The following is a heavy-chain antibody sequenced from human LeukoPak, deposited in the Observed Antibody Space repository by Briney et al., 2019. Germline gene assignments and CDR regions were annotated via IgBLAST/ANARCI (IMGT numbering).Heavy chain of an antibody. V-gene: IGHV4-34*01. CDR3: ASQGEYYDILTGYSASPLEY. CDR2: INYSGST. D-gene: IGHD3-9*01. CDR1: GRCCSGYY. J-gene: IGHJ4*02. Sequence: SDPLSRTTAVNGRCCSGYYWSWIQKHPGKGLEWTGEINYSGSTNYNQSLKSRVTISVDTSKNHFVVKVGFVTSEERAVYYCASQGEYYDILTGYSASPLEYWGQGTLVTGSS.